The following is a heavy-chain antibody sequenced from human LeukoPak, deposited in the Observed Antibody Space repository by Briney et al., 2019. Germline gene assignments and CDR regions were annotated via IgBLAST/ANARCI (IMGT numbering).Heavy chain of an antibody. D-gene: IGHD5/OR15-5a*01. Sequence: SETLSLTCTVSGGSISSNTYYWGWIRRPPGKGLEWIGNIHYSGSTYYNPSLKSRVTISVDTSKNQFSLSLSSLTAADTAVYYCATSDTVSTYNWFDPWGQGTLVTVSS. CDR2: IHYSGST. J-gene: IGHJ5*02. CDR1: GGSISSNTYY. CDR3: ATSDTVSTYNWFDP. V-gene: IGHV4-39*01.